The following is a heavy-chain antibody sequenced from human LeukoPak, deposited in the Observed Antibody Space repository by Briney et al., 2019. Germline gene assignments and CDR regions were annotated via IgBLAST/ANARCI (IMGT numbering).Heavy chain of an antibody. J-gene: IGHJ4*02. Sequence: SETLSLTCTVSGGSISSGSYYWSWIRQPAGKGLEWIGRIYTSGSTNYNPSLKSRVTISLNTSKNQFSLKLSSVTAADTAVYYCARVWAPVTTSYYFDYWGQGTLVTVSS. D-gene: IGHD4-11*01. CDR1: GGSISSGSYY. V-gene: IGHV4-61*02. CDR2: IYTSGST. CDR3: ARVWAPVTTSYYFDY.